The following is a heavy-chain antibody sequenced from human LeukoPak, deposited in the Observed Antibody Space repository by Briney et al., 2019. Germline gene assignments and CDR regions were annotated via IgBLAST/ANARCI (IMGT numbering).Heavy chain of an antibody. CDR2: ISWNGGII. CDR1: GFTFDDYA. CDR3: AKDHGSGFYYFDY. Sequence: GGSLRLSCAASGFTFDDYAMHWVRQVPGKGLEWVAGISWNGGIIGSADSVKGLFTISRDNAKHSLSLQMNSLRSEDTALYYCAKDHGSGFYYFDYWGQGTLVTVSS. D-gene: IGHD6-19*01. V-gene: IGHV3-9*01. J-gene: IGHJ4*02.